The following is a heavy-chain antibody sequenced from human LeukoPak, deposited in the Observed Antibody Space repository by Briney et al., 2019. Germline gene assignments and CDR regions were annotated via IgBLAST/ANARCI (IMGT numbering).Heavy chain of an antibody. CDR3: ARANTVVRGVIIREYYYFDY. D-gene: IGHD3-10*01. J-gene: IGHJ4*02. Sequence: GGSLRLSCAASGFTVSSNSMSWVRQAPGKGLEWVSVIYSGGSTFYSDAVKGRFTISRDNSKNTLYLQMNSLRAEDTAVYYCARANTVVRGVIIREYYYFDYWGQGTLVTVSS. CDR1: GFTVSSNS. CDR2: IYSGGST. V-gene: IGHV3-66*01.